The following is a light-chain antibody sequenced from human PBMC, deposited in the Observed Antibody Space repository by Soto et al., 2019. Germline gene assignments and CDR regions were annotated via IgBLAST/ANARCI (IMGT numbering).Light chain of an antibody. CDR2: GAS. Sequence: EIVLTQSPGTLSLSPGERATLSCRASQSISGNYLAWYQQKPGQAPRLLLYGASNRATGIPERFSGSGSGTDFTLTIGRLEHQDAAMYYCQQYVISVTFGQGTRLEIK. V-gene: IGKV3-20*01. J-gene: IGKJ5*01. CDR1: QSISGNY. CDR3: QQYVISVT.